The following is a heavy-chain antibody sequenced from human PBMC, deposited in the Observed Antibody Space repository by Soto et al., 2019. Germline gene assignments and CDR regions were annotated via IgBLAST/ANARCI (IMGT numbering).Heavy chain of an antibody. CDR1: GYNFTSYW. V-gene: IGHV5-51*01. CDR3: ARTNGSGSYYYYYSGMDV. J-gene: IGHJ6*02. CDR2: IYPGDSDT. Sequence: PDEPREISWQPSGYNFTSYWIAWVRKLPGKGLEWMGIIYPGDSDTRYSPSFQGQVTISADKSISTAYLQWSSLKASDTAMYYCARTNGSGSYYYYYSGMDVWGQGTMVTVSS. D-gene: IGHD3-10*01.